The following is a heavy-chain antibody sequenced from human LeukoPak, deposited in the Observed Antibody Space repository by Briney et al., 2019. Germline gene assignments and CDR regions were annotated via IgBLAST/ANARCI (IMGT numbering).Heavy chain of an antibody. CDR3: VKDGSVVVASTDAFDI. CDR1: GFTFSNFA. D-gene: IGHD3-22*01. Sequence: GGSLRLSCAASGFTFSNFAMTWVRQAPGKGLEWVSGISGSVARTHYADSVKGRFTISRDNSKNTLHLQMNSLRAEDTAIYYCVKDGSVVVASTDAFDIWGQGTMVTVSS. CDR2: ISGSVART. V-gene: IGHV3-23*01. J-gene: IGHJ3*02.